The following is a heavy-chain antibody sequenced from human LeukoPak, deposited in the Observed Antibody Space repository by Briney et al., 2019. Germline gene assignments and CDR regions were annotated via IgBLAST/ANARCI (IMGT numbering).Heavy chain of an antibody. Sequence: ASVKVSCKASGYTFTSNDLNWVRQASGQGLEWMGGMNPDSGNTGYAQKFQGRLTMTTNNSISTAYLELSSLRSEGTAHYYCARRDSTLLDAWGQGTLVTVSS. J-gene: IGHJ5*02. V-gene: IGHV1-8*01. CDR1: GYTFTSND. CDR3: ARRDSTLLDA. CDR2: MNPDSGNT. D-gene: IGHD2/OR15-2a*01.